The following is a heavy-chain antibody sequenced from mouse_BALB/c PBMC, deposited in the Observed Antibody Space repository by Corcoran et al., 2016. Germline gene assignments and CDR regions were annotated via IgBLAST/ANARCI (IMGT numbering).Heavy chain of an antibody. Sequence: QVQLQQSGPELVKPGASVTISCKASGYSFTSYYIHWVKQRPGQGLEWIGWIFSGSGNTKYNEKFKGKATLTADTSSSTAYMQLSSLTSEDSAVYFCAKTARATYYFDYWGQGTALTASS. CDR2: IFSGSGNT. J-gene: IGHJ2*01. V-gene: IGHV1-66*01. D-gene: IGHD3-2*01. CDR1: GYSFTSYY. CDR3: AKTARATYYFDY.